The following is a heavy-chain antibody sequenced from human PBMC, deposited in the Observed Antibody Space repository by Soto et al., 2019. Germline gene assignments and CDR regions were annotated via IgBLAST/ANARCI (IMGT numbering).Heavy chain of an antibody. Sequence: QVQLVQSGAEVKKPGASVMVSCKASGYTFTSYDINWVRQATGQGLESMGWMNPKSGNTGYAQKFQGRVTVTRNTSISTAYMEPSSLRSEDTAGYYCARTLYGDNVACWGQGTLVTVSS. D-gene: IGHD4-17*01. CDR2: MNPKSGNT. CDR1: GYTFTSYD. J-gene: IGHJ4*02. V-gene: IGHV1-8*01. CDR3: ARTLYGDNVAC.